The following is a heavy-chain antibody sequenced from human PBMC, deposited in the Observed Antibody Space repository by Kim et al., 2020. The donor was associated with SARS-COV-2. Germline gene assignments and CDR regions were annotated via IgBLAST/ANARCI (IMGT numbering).Heavy chain of an antibody. CDR3: ARDRAYDSSGFEVGGFDY. D-gene: IGHD3-22*01. Sequence: SETLSLTCTVSGGSVSSGSYYWSWIRQPPGKGLEWIGYIYYSGSTNYNPSLKSRVTISVDTSKNQFSLKLSSVTAADTAVYYCARDRAYDSSGFEVGGFDYWGQGTLVTVSS. CDR1: GGSVSSGSYY. J-gene: IGHJ4*02. V-gene: IGHV4-61*01. CDR2: IYYSGST.